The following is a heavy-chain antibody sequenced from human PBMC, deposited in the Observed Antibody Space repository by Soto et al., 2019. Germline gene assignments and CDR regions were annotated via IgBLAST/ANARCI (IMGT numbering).Heavy chain of an antibody. CDR3: ASPGVQDAFDI. CDR2: ISGSGGST. D-gene: IGHD3-10*01. V-gene: IGHV3-23*01. Sequence: EVQLLESGGGLVQPGGSLRLSCAASGFTFSSYAMSWVRQAPGKGLEWVSAISGSGGSTYYAYSVKGRFTISRDNSKNLLYLQMHSARAEYTGVYYCASPGVQDAFDIWGQGTMVTVSS. CDR1: GFTFSSYA. J-gene: IGHJ3*02.